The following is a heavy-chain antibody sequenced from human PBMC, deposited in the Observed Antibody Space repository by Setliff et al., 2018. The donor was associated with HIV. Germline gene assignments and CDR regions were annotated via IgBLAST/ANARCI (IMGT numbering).Heavy chain of an antibody. Sequence: ASVKVSCKASGYTFTSYAMHWVRQAPGQRLEWMGWINAGNGNTKYSQKFQGRVTMTRDTSTSTVYMELSSLRSEDTAVYYCAILIVGAIAGDYWGQGTLVTVSS. CDR3: AILIVGAIAGDY. V-gene: IGHV1-3*01. J-gene: IGHJ4*02. D-gene: IGHD1-26*01. CDR2: INAGNGNT. CDR1: GYTFTSYA.